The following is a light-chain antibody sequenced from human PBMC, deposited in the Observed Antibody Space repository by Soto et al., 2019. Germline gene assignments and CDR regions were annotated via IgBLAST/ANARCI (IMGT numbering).Light chain of an antibody. J-gene: IGLJ2*01. CDR1: SSDVGGYNY. V-gene: IGLV2-14*01. CDR3: SSYTSSSTLSVV. Sequence: QSALTQPASVSGSPGQSITISCTGTSSDVGGYNYVSWYQQHPGKAPKLMIYDVSNRPSGVSNRCSGSKSGNTASLTISGLQADDEADYYCSSYTSSSTLSVVFGGGTKLTVL. CDR2: DVS.